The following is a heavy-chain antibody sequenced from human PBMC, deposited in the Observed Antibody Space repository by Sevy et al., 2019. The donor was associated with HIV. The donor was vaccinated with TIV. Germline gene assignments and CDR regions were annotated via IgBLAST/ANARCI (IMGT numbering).Heavy chain of an antibody. CDR1: GFTFSSYA. D-gene: IGHD2-2*01. J-gene: IGHJ5*02. Sequence: GGSLRLSCAASGFTFSSYAMHWVRQAPGKGLEWVAVISYDGSNKYYAGSVKGRFTISRDNSKNTLYLQMNSLRAEDTAVYYCARDVTDIVVVPAAIGGNWFDPWGQRTQGTVSS. V-gene: IGHV3-30-3*01. CDR2: ISYDGSNK. CDR3: ARDVTDIVVVPAAIGGNWFDP.